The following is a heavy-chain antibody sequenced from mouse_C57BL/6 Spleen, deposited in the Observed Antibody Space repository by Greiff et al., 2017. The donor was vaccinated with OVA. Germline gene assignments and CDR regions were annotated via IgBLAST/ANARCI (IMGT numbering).Heavy chain of an antibody. Sequence: DVKLQESGPGLVKPSQSLSLTCSVTGYSITSGYYWNWIRQFPGNKLEWMGYISYDGSNNYNPSLKNRISITRDTSKNQFFLKLNSVTTEDTATYYCAREAHPLAMDYWGQGTSVTVSS. D-gene: IGHD1-3*01. CDR2: ISYDGSN. V-gene: IGHV3-6*01. CDR1: GYSITSGYY. J-gene: IGHJ4*01. CDR3: AREAHPLAMDY.